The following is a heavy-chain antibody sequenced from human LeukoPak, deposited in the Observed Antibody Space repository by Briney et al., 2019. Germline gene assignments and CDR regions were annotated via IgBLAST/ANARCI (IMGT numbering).Heavy chain of an antibody. J-gene: IGHJ4*02. Sequence: GGSLRLSCVVSGFTFSSYWMSWVRQAPGKGLEWVANIKQDGSEIYYVDSVRGRFTISRDNAKNSLHLQMNSLRAEDAAVYYCARDSGTWSWSGGYFDYWGQGTLVTVSS. CDR1: GFTFSSYW. CDR3: ARDSGTWSWSGGYFDY. CDR2: IKQDGSEI. D-gene: IGHD3-10*01. V-gene: IGHV3-7*01.